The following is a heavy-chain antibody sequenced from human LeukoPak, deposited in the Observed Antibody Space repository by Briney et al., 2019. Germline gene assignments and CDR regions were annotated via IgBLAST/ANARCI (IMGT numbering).Heavy chain of an antibody. V-gene: IGHV7-4-1*02. D-gene: IGHD3-3*01. CDR2: INTNTGNP. Sequence: ASVKVSCKASGYIFTSYAMNWVRQAPGQGLEWMGWINTNTGNPTYAQGFTGRFVFSLDTSVSTAYLQISSLKAEDTAVYYCARRHTLRRNPGGMDVWGQGTTVTVSS. J-gene: IGHJ6*02. CDR1: GYIFTSYA. CDR3: ARRHTLRRNPGGMDV.